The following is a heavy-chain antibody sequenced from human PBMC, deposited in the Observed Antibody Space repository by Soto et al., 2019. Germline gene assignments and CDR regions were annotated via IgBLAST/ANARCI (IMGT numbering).Heavy chain of an antibody. CDR2: IDPSDSYT. J-gene: IGHJ4*02. D-gene: IGHD3-22*01. Sequence: PGESLKISCKGSGYSFTRYWISWVRQMPGKGLEWLGRIDPSDSYTNYSPSFQGHVTISADKSISTAYLQWSSLKASDTAMYYCARSGAYYDSSGYYLPDYWGQGTLVTVSS. V-gene: IGHV5-10-1*01. CDR3: ARSGAYYDSSGYYLPDY. CDR1: GYSFTRYW.